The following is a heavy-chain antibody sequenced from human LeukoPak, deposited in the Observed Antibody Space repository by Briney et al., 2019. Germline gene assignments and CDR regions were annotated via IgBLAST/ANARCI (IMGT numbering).Heavy chain of an antibody. CDR2: IYTSGST. J-gene: IGHJ6*03. D-gene: IGHD6-13*01. CDR3: AGEQLDEYYYYYMDV. Sequence: SETLSLTCTVSGGSISSSSYYWGWIRQPPGKGLEWIGRIYTSGSTNYNPSLKSRVTMSVDTSKNQFSLKLSSVTAADTAVYYCAGEQLDEYYYYYMDVWGKGTTVTVSS. CDR1: GGSISSSSYY. V-gene: IGHV4-39*07.